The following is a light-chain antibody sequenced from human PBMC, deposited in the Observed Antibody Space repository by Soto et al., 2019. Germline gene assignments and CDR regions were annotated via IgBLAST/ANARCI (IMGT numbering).Light chain of an antibody. CDR1: QSVSSY. CDR3: QHRSNWPPRFT. Sequence: EIVLTQSPATLSLSPGARATLSCSASQSVSSYLAWYQPKPGQAPRLLIYDASNRATGIPARFSGSGSGADLTLTISSREPVDCADYYWQHRSNWPPRFTFGPGTKVDIK. CDR2: DAS. V-gene: IGKV3-11*01. J-gene: IGKJ3*01.